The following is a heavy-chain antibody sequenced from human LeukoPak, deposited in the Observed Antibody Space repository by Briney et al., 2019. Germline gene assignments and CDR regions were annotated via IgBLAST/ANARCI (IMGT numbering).Heavy chain of an antibody. Sequence: GKSLRLSCAASGFTFSNYAMHWVRQAPGKGLEWVAVTSYDESNKYYADSVKGRFTISRDNSKKTLYLQMNSLRGEDTAVYYCARVVVSSSSDYLDYWGQGTLVTVSS. V-gene: IGHV3-30*04. CDR2: TSYDESNK. CDR1: GFTFSNYA. CDR3: ARVVVSSSSDYLDY. D-gene: IGHD6-6*01. J-gene: IGHJ4*02.